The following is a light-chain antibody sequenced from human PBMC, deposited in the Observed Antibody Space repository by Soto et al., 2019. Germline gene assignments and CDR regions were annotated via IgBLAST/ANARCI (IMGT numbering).Light chain of an antibody. V-gene: IGKV1-39*01. CDR2: AAS. Sequence: DIQMTQYPSSLSASVGDRITITCRASQSISSYLNWYQQKPGKAPKLLIYAASSLQSGVPSRLSGSGSGTDFTLTISSLKPEDFATYYCQQSYGTPTFGQGTRLEIK. CDR1: QSISSY. CDR3: QQSYGTPT. J-gene: IGKJ5*01.